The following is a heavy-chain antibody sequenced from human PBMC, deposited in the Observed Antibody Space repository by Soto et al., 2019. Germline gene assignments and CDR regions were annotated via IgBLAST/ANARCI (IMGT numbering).Heavy chain of an antibody. CDR3: AAGRQYYYPSRAYYYYYGMDV. CDR1: GYTFTSYG. Sequence: ASVKVSCKASGYTFTSYGISWVRQAPGQGLEWMGWISAYNGSTNYAQKLQGRVTMTTDTSTSTAYMELRSLRSDDTAVYYCAAGRQYYYPSRAYYYYYGMDVWGQGTTVTVSS. D-gene: IGHD3-22*01. J-gene: IGHJ6*02. CDR2: ISAYNGST. V-gene: IGHV1-18*04.